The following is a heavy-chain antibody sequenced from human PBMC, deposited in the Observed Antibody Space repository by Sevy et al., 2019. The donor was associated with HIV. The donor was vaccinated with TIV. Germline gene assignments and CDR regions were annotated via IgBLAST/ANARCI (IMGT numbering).Heavy chain of an antibody. CDR3: ARELISGRYYGMDV. CDR1: GGSISSYY. CDR2: IYYTGST. D-gene: IGHD6-19*01. J-gene: IGHJ6*02. V-gene: IGHV4-59*01. Sequence: SETLSLTCTVSGGSISSYYWNWIRQSPGKGLEWIGYIYYTGSTNYNPSLKSRVTISLDTSKNQFSLKLTSVTAADTAVYYCARELISGRYYGMDVWGQGTTVTVSS.